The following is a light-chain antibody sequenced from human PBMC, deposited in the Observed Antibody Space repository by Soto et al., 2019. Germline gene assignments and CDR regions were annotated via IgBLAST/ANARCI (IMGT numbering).Light chain of an antibody. CDR3: SSYTSSSTLV. CDR1: TSDVGAYNY. Sequence: SVLTQPASVSGSPGQSITISCTGTTSDVGAYNYVSWYQQHPGKAPQLMIYDVTNRPAGVSNRFSGSKSGNTASLTISGLQAEDEADYYCSSYTSSSTLVFGGGTQLTVL. V-gene: IGLV2-14*03. CDR2: DVT. J-gene: IGLJ3*02.